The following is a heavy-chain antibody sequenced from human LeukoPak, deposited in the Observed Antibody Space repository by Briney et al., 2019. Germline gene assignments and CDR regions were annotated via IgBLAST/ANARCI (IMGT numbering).Heavy chain of an antibody. V-gene: IGHV3-53*05. Sequence: GGSLRLSCAASGFTVSSNYMSWVRQAPGKGLEWVSVIYSGGSTYYAHSVKGRFTISRDNSKNTLYLQMNSLRAEDTAVYFCARWYDSSGYYSDWYFDLWGRGTLVTVSS. J-gene: IGHJ2*01. CDR2: IYSGGST. D-gene: IGHD3-22*01. CDR1: GFTVSSNY. CDR3: ARWYDSSGYYSDWYFDL.